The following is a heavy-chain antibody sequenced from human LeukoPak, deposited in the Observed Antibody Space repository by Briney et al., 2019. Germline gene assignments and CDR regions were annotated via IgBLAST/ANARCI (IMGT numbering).Heavy chain of an antibody. CDR3: ARGRPHGNDY. Sequence: GGSLRLSCAAFGFTFSNYGINWVRQAPGKGLEWVSGISGSGGGTYYADSVKGRFSISRDNAKNTLYLQMNSLRVEDTAVYYCARGRPHGNDYWGQGTLVTVSS. V-gene: IGHV3-23*01. CDR2: ISGSGGGT. CDR1: GFTFSNYG. D-gene: IGHD4-23*01. J-gene: IGHJ4*02.